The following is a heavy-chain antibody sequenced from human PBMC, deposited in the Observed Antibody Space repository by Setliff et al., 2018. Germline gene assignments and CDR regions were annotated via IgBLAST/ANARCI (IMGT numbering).Heavy chain of an antibody. CDR1: GFTFSSYG. CDR3: TTSPISSGWHSNFDYNMDV. J-gene: IGHJ6*02. D-gene: IGHD6-19*01. CDR2: IKRITDSGTT. V-gene: IGHV3-15*01. Sequence: AGGSLRLSCAASGFTFSSYGMSWVRQAPGKGLEWVGRIKRITDSGTTDHAAPVKGRFTVSRDDSISTLYLQMNSLKTEDTAVYYCTTSPISSGWHSNFDYNMDVWGQGTTVTVSS.